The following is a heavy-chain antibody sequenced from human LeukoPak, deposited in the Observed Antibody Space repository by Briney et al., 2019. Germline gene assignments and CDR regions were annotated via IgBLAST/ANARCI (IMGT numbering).Heavy chain of an antibody. CDR1: GGSITSYF. D-gene: IGHD3-9*01. Sequence: SETLSLTCTVSGGSITSYFWSWIRQPPGKGLEWIGYIYYTGSTNYNPSLKSRVTISVDTSKNQFSLKLSSVTAADTAVYYCARLTKYDDTWYADYWGQGTLVTVSS. CDR2: IYYTGST. J-gene: IGHJ4*02. V-gene: IGHV4-59*08. CDR3: ARLTKYDDTWYADY.